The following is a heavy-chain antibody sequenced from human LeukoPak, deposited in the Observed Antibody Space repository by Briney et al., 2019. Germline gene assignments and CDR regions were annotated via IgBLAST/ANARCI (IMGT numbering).Heavy chain of an antibody. CDR1: GFTFSNAW. D-gene: IGHD6-19*01. CDR3: AKDIAVAGTGYGMDV. CDR2: ISWNSGNI. V-gene: IGHV3-9*01. J-gene: IGHJ6*02. Sequence: GGSLRLSCAASGFTFSNAWMSWVRQAPGKGLEWVSGISWNSGNIGYADSVKGRFTISRDNAKNSLYLQMNSLRAEDTALYYCAKDIAVAGTGYGMDVWGQGTTVTVSS.